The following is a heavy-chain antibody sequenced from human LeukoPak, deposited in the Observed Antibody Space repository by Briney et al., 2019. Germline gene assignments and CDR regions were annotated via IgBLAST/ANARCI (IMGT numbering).Heavy chain of an antibody. D-gene: IGHD6-19*01. V-gene: IGHV1-8*01. CDR2: MNPSGGST. CDR3: ARADSSGWYRGSLDY. J-gene: IGHJ4*02. Sequence: GASVKVSCKASGYTFTSYDINWVRQATGQGLEWMGWMNPSGGSTSYAQKFQGRVTMTRDMSTSTVYMELSSLRSEDTAVYYCARADSSGWYRGSLDYWGQGTLVTVSS. CDR1: GYTFTSYD.